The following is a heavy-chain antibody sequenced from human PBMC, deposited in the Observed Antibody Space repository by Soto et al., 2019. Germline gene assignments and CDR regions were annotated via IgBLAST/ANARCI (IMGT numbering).Heavy chain of an antibody. CDR1: GCSVSSSSAA. D-gene: IGHD3-22*01. J-gene: IGHJ4*02. V-gene: IGHV6-1*01. Sequence: SQTLSLTCAISGCSVSSSSAAWNWIRQSPSRGLEWLGRTYFRSKWYNDYAGSVKSRITINPDTSRNHFSLQLNSVTPEDAAVYYCARHGGSHYDPSGYHYALDYWGQGTPVTVSS. CDR3: ARHGGSHYDPSGYHYALDY. CDR2: TYFRSKWYN.